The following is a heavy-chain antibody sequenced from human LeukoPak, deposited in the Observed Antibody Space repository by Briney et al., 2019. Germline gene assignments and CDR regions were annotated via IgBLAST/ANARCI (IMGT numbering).Heavy chain of an antibody. CDR3: ARDSEAYYDSSGYYARHYFDY. J-gene: IGHJ4*02. Sequence: ASVYLSCNASGYSFTSCYNDRVRQGPGQGLELMGVINPRDGSTSYAQKFQGRVTMTRDTSTSTVYMELSSLRSEDTAVYYCARDSEAYYDSSGYYARHYFDYWGQGTLVTVSS. CDR1: GYSFTSCY. V-gene: IGHV1-46*01. D-gene: IGHD3-22*01. CDR2: INPRDGST.